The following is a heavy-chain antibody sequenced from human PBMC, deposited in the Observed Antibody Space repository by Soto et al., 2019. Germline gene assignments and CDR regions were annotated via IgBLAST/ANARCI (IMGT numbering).Heavy chain of an antibody. J-gene: IGHJ4*01. CDR2: IIPIFGTA. D-gene: IGHD3-22*01. CDR3: ARDEVGPTSSGYYLAVDY. Sequence: AASVKVSCKASGGTFSSYAISWVRQAPGQGLEWMGGIIPIFGTANYAQKFQGRVTITADKSTSTAYMELSSLRSEDTAVYYCARDEVGPTSSGYYLAVDYRG. CDR1: GGTFSSYA. V-gene: IGHV1-69*06.